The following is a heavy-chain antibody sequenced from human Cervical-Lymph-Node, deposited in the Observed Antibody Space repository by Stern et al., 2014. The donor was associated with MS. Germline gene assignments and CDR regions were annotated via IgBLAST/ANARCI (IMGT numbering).Heavy chain of an antibody. Sequence: VQLVESGGGVVQPGRSLRLPCAASGFTLSSHALHWVRQAPGQGLEWVAVVSYDGSDKYYANSVKGRFTISRDNSKNTLDLQMNSLRPEDTAVYYCARVWTTFSVHFYYGMDVWGQGTTVTVSS. CDR2: VSYDGSDK. J-gene: IGHJ6*02. CDR1: GFTLSSHA. CDR3: ARVWTTFSVHFYYGMDV. D-gene: IGHD2/OR15-2a*01. V-gene: IGHV3-30*01.